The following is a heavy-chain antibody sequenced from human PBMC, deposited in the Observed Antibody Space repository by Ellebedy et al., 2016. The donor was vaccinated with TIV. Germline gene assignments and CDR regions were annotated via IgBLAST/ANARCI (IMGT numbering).Heavy chain of an antibody. J-gene: IGHJ5*02. D-gene: IGHD4-17*01. CDR2: INPNSGGP. Sequence: AASVKVSCKASGYTFTGYSMHWVRQAPGQGLEWMGWINPNSGGPNYAQKFQGRVTMTRDTSISTAYMELNRLRSDDTAVYYCASLPPYGDSGPWGQGTLVTVSS. V-gene: IGHV1-2*02. CDR1: GYTFTGYS. CDR3: ASLPPYGDSGP.